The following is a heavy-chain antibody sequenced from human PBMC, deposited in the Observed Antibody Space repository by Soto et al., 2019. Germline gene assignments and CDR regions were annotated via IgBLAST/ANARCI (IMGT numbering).Heavy chain of an antibody. Sequence: SETLSLTCTVSGASISSFFWSWIRQPPGKGLEYIGYIYYSGSTNYNPSLKSRVAISVDMSKNQFSLKLSSVTAADTAVYYCVRYRDGYNLGPFDNWGQGTLVTVSS. CDR2: IYYSGST. J-gene: IGHJ4*02. V-gene: IGHV4-59*01. D-gene: IGHD5-12*01. CDR3: VRYRDGYNLGPFDN. CDR1: GASISSFF.